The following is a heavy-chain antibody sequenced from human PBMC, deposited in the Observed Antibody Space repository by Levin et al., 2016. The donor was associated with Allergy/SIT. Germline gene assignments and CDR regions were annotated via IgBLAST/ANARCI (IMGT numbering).Heavy chain of an antibody. D-gene: IGHD5-24*01. CDR3: ARAGPRHEMDY. V-gene: IGHV3-33*08. Sequence: GESLKISCAASGFPFNSYVMNWVRQAPGKGLEWVAVIWSHDNHEGYADPVKGRFTISRDISNNILFLQMNGLRAEDTAVYFCARAGPRHEMDYWGQGTPVTVSS. CDR2: IWSHDNHE. CDR1: GFPFNSYV. J-gene: IGHJ4*02.